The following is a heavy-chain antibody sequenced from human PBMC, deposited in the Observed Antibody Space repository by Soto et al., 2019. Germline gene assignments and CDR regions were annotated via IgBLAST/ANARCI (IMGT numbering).Heavy chain of an antibody. D-gene: IGHD6-19*01. V-gene: IGHV4-30-2*01. CDR1: GGSISSGGYS. CDR2: IYHSGST. J-gene: IGHJ4*02. CDR3: ARAGGLGAVAVDY. Sequence: QLQLQESGSGLVKPSQTLSLTCAVSGGSISSGGYSWSWIRQPPGKGLEWIGYIYHSGSTYYNPSLMSRVTISVDRSKTQFSLKRSSVTAADTAVYYCARAGGLGAVAVDYWGQGTLVTVSS.